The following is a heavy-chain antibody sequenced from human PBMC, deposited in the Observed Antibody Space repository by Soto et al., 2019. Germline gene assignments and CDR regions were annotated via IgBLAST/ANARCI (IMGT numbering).Heavy chain of an antibody. Sequence: QVQLQESGPGLVQPSQTLSLTCTVSGGSISSGGFWWTWIRRHPGKGLEWIGYIHDSGSTDYNPSLKSRIVISIDTSKNHFSLRLSSVTAADTAMYYCARYDGSSNGGWLDPWGQGTLVTVSS. V-gene: IGHV4-31*03. J-gene: IGHJ5*02. CDR3: ARYDGSSNGGWLDP. CDR1: GGSISSGGFW. D-gene: IGHD1-26*01. CDR2: IHDSGST.